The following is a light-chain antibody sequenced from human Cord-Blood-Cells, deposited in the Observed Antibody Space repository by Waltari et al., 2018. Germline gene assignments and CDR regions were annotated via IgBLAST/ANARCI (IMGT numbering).Light chain of an antibody. CDR1: QSFSSY. CDR2: DAS. V-gene: IGKV3-11*01. CDR3: QQRSNWPLLT. J-gene: IGKJ4*01. Sequence: EIVLTQSPAPLSLSPGERATLLCRASQSFSSYLAWYQQKPGQAPRLLIYDASNRATGIPARFSGSGSGTDFTLTISSLEPEDFAVYYCQQRSNWPLLTFGGGTKVEIK.